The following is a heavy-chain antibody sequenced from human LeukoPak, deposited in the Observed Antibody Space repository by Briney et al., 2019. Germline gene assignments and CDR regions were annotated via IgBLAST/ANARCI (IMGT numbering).Heavy chain of an antibody. J-gene: IGHJ5*02. V-gene: IGHV4-39*01. D-gene: IGHD2-21*01. Sequence: SETLSLTCPVSGASIGITGYYWAGIPQPQGKGLEWIGSIYYSGSTYYNPSPKSRVTISVDTSKNQFSLKLSSVTAADTAVYYCARLRLLAWFDPWGQGTLVTVSS. CDR2: IYYSGST. CDR3: ARLRLLAWFDP. CDR1: GASIGITGYY.